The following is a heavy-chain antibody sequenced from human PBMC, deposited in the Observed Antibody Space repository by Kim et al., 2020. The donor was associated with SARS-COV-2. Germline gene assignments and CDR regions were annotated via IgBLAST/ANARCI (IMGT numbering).Heavy chain of an antibody. D-gene: IGHD6-19*01. V-gene: IGHV3-9*01. Sequence: YADSLKGRFAISRDNAKNSLHLQMDSLRTEDTALYYCAKGRLISVAGPLDFWGQGTLVTVS. CDR3: AKGRLISVAGPLDF. J-gene: IGHJ4*02.